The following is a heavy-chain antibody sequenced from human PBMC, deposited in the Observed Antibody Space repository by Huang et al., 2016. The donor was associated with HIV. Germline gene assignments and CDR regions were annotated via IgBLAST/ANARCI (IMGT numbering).Heavy chain of an antibody. D-gene: IGHD2-8*02. CDR1: GFTVSTHY. CDR2: ILIGGTT. J-gene: IGHJ4*02. Sequence: EVQLVESGGGLIQPGGSLRLSCAASGFTVSTHYMTWVRQAPGKGLEWVLLILIGGTTYDADSVKGRFTISRDDSENTLYLHMTSLRAGDTAVYYCAKEGDTGAALGYWGQGTLVTVS. V-gene: IGHV3-53*01. CDR3: AKEGDTGAALGY.